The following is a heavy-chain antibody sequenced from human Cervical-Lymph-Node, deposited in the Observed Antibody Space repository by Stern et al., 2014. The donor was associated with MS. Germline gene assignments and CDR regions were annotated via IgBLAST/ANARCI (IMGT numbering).Heavy chain of an antibody. CDR2: IYSDEST. V-gene: IGHV3-53*01. Sequence: EVHLVESGGGLIQPGGSLRLSCAASGFNVSSHYMSWVRQAPGKGLEWVSIIYSDESTYYADSVKGRFTISRDNSKHTLFLQMNSLRAEDTAVYYCATGGTWNSYYFDQWGQGTLVTVSS. D-gene: IGHD1-7*01. J-gene: IGHJ4*02. CDR1: GFNVSSHY. CDR3: ATGGTWNSYYFDQ.